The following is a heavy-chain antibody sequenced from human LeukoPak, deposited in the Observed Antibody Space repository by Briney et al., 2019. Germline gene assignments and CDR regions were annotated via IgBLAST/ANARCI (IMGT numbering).Heavy chain of an antibody. J-gene: IGHJ4*02. CDR2: IYYSGST. Sequence: SETLSLTCTVSGGSFSTYYWSWIRQPPGKGLEWIGYIYYSGSTDYNPSLKSRVTMSLDTSKNQFSLKLNSVTAADTAVYYCARAVISFGAAVAKGFDCWGQGTLVTGSS. CDR1: GGSFSTYY. V-gene: IGHV4-59*01. CDR3: ARAVISFGAAVAKGFDC. D-gene: IGHD3-16*01.